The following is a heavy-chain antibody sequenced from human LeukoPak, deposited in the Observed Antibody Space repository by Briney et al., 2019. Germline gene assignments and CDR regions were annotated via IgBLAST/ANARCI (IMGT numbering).Heavy chain of an antibody. CDR1: GGTFSSYA. J-gene: IGHJ4*02. D-gene: IGHD6-19*01. CDR3: ARGFFSSGWRYYFDY. V-gene: IGHV1-69*05. Sequence: GSSVKVSCKASGGTFSSYAISWVRQAPGQGLEWMGGIIPIFGAANYAQKFQGRVTITTDESTGTAYMELSSLRSEDTAVYYCARGFFSSGWRYYFDYWGQGTLVTVSS. CDR2: IIPIFGAA.